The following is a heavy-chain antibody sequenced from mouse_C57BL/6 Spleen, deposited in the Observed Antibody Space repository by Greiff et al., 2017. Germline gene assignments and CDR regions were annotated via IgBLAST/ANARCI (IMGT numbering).Heavy chain of an antibody. Sequence: QVQLQQSGPELVKPGASVKISCKASGYAFSSSWMNWVKQRPGKGLEWIGRIYPGAGDTNYNGKFKGKATLTADKSSSTAYMQLSSLTSEDSAVYFCARSSNYFKEFDYWGQGTTLTVSS. CDR1: GYAFSSSW. CDR3: ARSSNYFKEFDY. D-gene: IGHD2-5*01. CDR2: IYPGAGDT. J-gene: IGHJ2*01. V-gene: IGHV1-82*01.